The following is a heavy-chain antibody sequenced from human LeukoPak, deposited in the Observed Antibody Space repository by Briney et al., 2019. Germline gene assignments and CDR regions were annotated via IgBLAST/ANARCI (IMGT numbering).Heavy chain of an antibody. D-gene: IGHD6-6*01. CDR2: IYYSGST. J-gene: IGHJ4*02. V-gene: IGHV4-61*01. Sequence: SETLSLTCTVSGGSVSSGSYYWSWIRQPPGKGLEWIGYIYYSGSTNYNPSLKSRVTISVDTSKNQFSLKLSSVTAADTAVYYCARGSWSSSIDYWGQGTLVTVSS. CDR1: GGSVSSGSYY. CDR3: ARGSWSSSIDY.